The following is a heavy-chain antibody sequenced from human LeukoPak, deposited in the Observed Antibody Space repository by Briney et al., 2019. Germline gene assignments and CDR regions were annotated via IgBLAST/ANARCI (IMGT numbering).Heavy chain of an antibody. V-gene: IGHV4-34*01. J-gene: IGHJ3*02. D-gene: IGHD2-2*01. CDR2: INHSGST. CDR1: GGSFSGYY. Sequence: PSETLSLTCAVYGGSFSGYYWSWIRQPPGKGLEWIGEINHSGSTNYNPSLKSRVTISVDTSKNQFSLKLSSVTAADTAVYYCARTRTDARRHCSCTSCPVDAFDIWGQGTMVTVSS. CDR3: ARTRTDARRHCSCTSCPVDAFDI.